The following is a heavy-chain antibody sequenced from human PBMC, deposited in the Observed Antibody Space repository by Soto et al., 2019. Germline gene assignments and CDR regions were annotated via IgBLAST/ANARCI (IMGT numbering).Heavy chain of an antibody. CDR1: GYTFTIYC. CDR3: ARESGYSESYYPTRSPVXY. CDR2: ISAYNGNT. Sequence: ASVKGSCKASGYTFTIYCISWVRQAPGQGLEWMGWISAYNGNTNYAQKLQGRVTMTTDTSTSTAYMELRSLRSDDTAVYYCARESGYSESYYPTRSPVXYWGQGTLVXVSS. D-gene: IGHD1-26*01. J-gene: IGHJ4*02. V-gene: IGHV1-18*01.